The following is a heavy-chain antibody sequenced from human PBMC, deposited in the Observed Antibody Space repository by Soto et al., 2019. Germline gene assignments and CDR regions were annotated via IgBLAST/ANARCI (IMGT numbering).Heavy chain of an antibody. D-gene: IGHD6-19*01. CDR1: GFTFSSYS. CDR2: VGTGGTA. CDR3: ASRSSGWYFDY. J-gene: IGHJ4*02. V-gene: IGHV3-23*01. Sequence: GGSLRLSSAAAGFTFSSYSMSWVRQAPGKGLEWVSAVGTGGTAYYADSVKGRFTISRDNSKNTLYLQMNSLRAEDTAVYYCASRSSGWYFDYWGQGTLVTVSS.